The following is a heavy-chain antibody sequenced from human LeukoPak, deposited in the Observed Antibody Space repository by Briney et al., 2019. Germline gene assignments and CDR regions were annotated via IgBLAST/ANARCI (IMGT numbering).Heavy chain of an antibody. CDR1: GFTFSDYY. CDR3: VRDGGKYCSSTSCHSGYYYYGMDV. D-gene: IGHD2-2*02. Sequence: PGGSLRLSCAASGFTFSDYYMSWLRQAPGKGLEWLSYISSSSGTIYDAESVKGRFTISRDNAKNLVYLQMNSLRAEDTAVYYCVRDGGKYCSSTSCHSGYYYYGMDVWGQGTTVTVSS. CDR2: ISSSSGTI. V-gene: IGHV3-11*01. J-gene: IGHJ6*02.